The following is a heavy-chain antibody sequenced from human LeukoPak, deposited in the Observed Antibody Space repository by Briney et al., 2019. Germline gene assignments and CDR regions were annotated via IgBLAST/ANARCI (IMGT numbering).Heavy chain of an antibody. D-gene: IGHD1-26*01. V-gene: IGHV3-30-3*01. CDR1: GFTFSSYA. Sequence: GGSLRLSCAASGFTFSSYAMHWVRQAPGKGLEWVAVISYDGSNKYYADSVKGRFTISRDNSKNTLYLQMNSLRAEDTAVYYCARDLHSGSYLDYWGQGTLVTVSS. CDR2: ISYDGSNK. J-gene: IGHJ4*02. CDR3: ARDLHSGSYLDY.